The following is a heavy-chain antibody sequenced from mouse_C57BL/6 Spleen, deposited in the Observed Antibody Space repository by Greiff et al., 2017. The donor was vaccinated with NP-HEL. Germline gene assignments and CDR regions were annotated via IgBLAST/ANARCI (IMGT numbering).Heavy chain of an antibody. V-gene: IGHV5-17*01. Sequence: DVKLQESGGGLVKPGGSLKLSCAASGFTFSDYGMHWVRQAPEKGLEWVAYISSGSSTIYYADTVKGRFTISRDNAKNTLFLQMTSLRSEDTAMYYCARAVATSYYFDYWGQGTTLTVSS. CDR1: GFTFSDYG. D-gene: IGHD1-1*02. CDR2: ISSGSSTI. J-gene: IGHJ2*01. CDR3: ARAVATSYYFDY.